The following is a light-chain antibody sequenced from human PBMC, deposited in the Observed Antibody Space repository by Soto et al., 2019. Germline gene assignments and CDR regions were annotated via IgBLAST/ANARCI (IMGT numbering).Light chain of an antibody. Sequence: DIQMTQSPSSVSASVGDRITITCRASQGISSWLAWYQQKPGKAPKLLIYAASTLQSGVPSRFSGSRSGPDFTLTISSLQPEDFATYYCQQSYSSPPTFGQGTKVDIK. V-gene: IGKV1-12*01. CDR2: AAS. CDR3: QQSYSSPPT. CDR1: QGISSW. J-gene: IGKJ1*01.